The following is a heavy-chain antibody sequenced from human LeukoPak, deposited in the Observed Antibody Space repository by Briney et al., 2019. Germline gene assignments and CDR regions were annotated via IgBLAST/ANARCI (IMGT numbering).Heavy chain of an antibody. CDR3: ASLGSGWPDAFDI. V-gene: IGHV1-46*01. CDR2: INPSGGST. CDR1: GYTFTSYY. D-gene: IGHD6-19*01. J-gene: IGHJ3*02. Sequence: ASVKVSCKASGYTFTSYYMHWVRQAPGQGLEWMGIINPSGGSTSYAQKFQGRVTMTRDTSTSTVYMELSSLRSEDTAVYYCASLGSGWPDAFDIWGQGTMVTVSS.